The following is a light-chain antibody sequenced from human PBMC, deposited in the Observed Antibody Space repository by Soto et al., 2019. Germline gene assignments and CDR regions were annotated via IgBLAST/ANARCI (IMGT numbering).Light chain of an antibody. CDR2: GAS. J-gene: IGKJ4*01. V-gene: IGKV3-20*01. CDR3: QQYGNSAPLT. Sequence: EIVLTQSPGTLSLSPGERATLSCRASQSVSSHLAWYQQRPGQAPRLLIYGASSRATGIPDRFSGSGSGTDFTLTISRLEPEDFAPYYCQQYGNSAPLTFGGGTKVEIK. CDR1: QSVSSH.